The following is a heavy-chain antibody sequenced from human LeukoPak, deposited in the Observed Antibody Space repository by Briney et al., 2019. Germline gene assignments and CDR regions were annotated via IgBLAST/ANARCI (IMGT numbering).Heavy chain of an antibody. CDR1: GGSISSGSYY. CDR2: IYTSGST. Sequence: SETLSLTCTVSGGSISSGSYYWSWIRQPAGKGLEWIGRIYTSGSTNYNPSLKSRVTISADTSKNQFSLKLYSVTAADTAVYYCATRKLGNDYWGQGTLVTVSS. J-gene: IGHJ4*02. D-gene: IGHD7-27*01. V-gene: IGHV4-61*02. CDR3: ATRKLGNDY.